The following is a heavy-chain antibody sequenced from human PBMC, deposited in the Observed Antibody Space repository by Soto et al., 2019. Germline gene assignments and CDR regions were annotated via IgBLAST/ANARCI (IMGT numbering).Heavy chain of an antibody. CDR1: GYTFTDYY. Sequence: QVQLVQSRAEVKKPGASVNVSCKASGYTFTDYYIYWLRQAPGHGLEWMGWINPNSGATNYAHNFQGRGTMARDTSIRAAYKELGRLSSDDTAVYYCAKDQGGYMVSGMDVWGQGTTVTVSS. V-gene: IGHV1-2*02. J-gene: IGHJ6*02. CDR2: INPNSGAT. CDR3: AKDQGGYMVSGMDV. D-gene: IGHD2-2*02.